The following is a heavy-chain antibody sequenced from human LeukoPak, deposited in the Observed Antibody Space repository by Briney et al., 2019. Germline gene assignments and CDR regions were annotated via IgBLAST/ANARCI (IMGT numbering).Heavy chain of an antibody. CDR1: GYTFTNYY. CDR3: AADHAVGAAGDYYYGMDV. Sequence: ASVKVSCKASGYTFTNYYIHWVRQAPGQGLEWMGILNPSGGSTNYAQNFQGRVTMTRDTSTSTVYMELSSLRSEDTAVYYCAADHAVGAAGDYYYGMDVWGQGTTVTVSS. CDR2: LNPSGGST. D-gene: IGHD2-15*01. V-gene: IGHV1-46*01. J-gene: IGHJ6*02.